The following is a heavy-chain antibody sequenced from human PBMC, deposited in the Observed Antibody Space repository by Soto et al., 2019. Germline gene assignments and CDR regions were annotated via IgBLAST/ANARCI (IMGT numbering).Heavy chain of an antibody. V-gene: IGHV3-33*01. CDR1: GFTFSSYG. CDR2: IWYDGSNK. J-gene: IGHJ5*02. CDR3: ARDSYCSGGSCYPNWFDP. D-gene: IGHD2-15*01. Sequence: QVQLVESGGGVVQPGRSLRHSCAASGFTFSSYGMHWVRQAPGKGLEWVAVIWYDGSNKYYADSVKGRFTISRDNSKNTLYLQMNSLRAEDTAVYYCARDSYCSGGSCYPNWFDPWGQGTLVTVSS.